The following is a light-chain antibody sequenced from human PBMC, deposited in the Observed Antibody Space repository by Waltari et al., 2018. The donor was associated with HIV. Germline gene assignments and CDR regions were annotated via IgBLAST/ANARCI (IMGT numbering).Light chain of an antibody. CDR3: LLYYGGAQAV. CDR1: TGAVTSGYY. J-gene: IGLJ2*01. CDR2: STS. Sequence: QTVVTQEPSLTVSPGGTVTLTCASSTGAVTSGYYPNWFQQKPGQAPRALIYSTSNTHSWTPARFSGSLLGGKAALTLSGVQPEDEAEYYCLLYYGGAQAVFGGGTKLTVL. V-gene: IGLV7-43*01.